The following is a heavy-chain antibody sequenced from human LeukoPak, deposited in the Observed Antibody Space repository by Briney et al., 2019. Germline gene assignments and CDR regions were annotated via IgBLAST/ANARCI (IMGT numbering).Heavy chain of an antibody. CDR3: AREIFGSGSYPDL. D-gene: IGHD3-10*01. CDR1: GFAFNTYA. V-gene: IGHV3-33*01. J-gene: IGHJ5*02. Sequence: GGSLRLSCAASGFAFNTYAMHWVRQAPGQGLEWVALIWHDGSHKFYSNSVRGQFTISRDNSKNTASLQMNNLRPEDTAVYYCAREIFGSGSYPDLWGQGTLVTVSS. CDR2: IWHDGSHK.